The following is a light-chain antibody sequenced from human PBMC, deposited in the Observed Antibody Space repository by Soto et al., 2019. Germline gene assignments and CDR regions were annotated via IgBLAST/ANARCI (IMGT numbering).Light chain of an antibody. Sequence: DIQMTQSPSTLSASVGDRVTITCRASQSISSWLAWYQQRPREAPKLLIYGASSLESGVPSRFSGSGSGTEFTLTISSLQPTDFATYYCQQYATSSLTFGQGTKLEI. CDR3: QQYATSSLT. V-gene: IGKV1-5*01. CDR2: GAS. CDR1: QSISSW. J-gene: IGKJ2*01.